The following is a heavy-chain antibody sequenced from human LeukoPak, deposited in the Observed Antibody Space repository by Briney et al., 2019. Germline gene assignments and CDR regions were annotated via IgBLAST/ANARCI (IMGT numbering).Heavy chain of an antibody. CDR3: ARASGRRDPRNAIDV. CDR2: IYDSGST. V-gene: IGHV4-59*01. D-gene: IGHD2-15*01. CDR1: GGSISSYY. Sequence: SETLSLTCTVSGGSISSYYWSWIRQPPGKGLEWIGYIYDSGSTNYNPSLKSRVTISVDTSKNQFSLKVRSVTAADTAVYYCARASGRRDPRNAIDVWGQGTTVTVSS. J-gene: IGHJ3*01.